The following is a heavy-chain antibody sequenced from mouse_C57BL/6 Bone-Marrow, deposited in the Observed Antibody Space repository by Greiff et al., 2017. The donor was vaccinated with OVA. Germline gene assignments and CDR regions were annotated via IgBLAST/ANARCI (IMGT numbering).Heavy chain of an antibody. CDR3: ARDRGNYYGSSYWYFDV. Sequence: EVQLQESEGGLVQPGSSMKLSCTASGFTFSDYYMAWVRQVPEKGLEWVANINYDGSSTYYLDSLKSRFIISRDNAKNILYLQMSSLKSEDTATYHCARDRGNYYGSSYWYFDVWGTGTTVTVSS. J-gene: IGHJ1*03. CDR1: GFTFSDYY. CDR2: INYDGSST. D-gene: IGHD1-1*01. V-gene: IGHV5-16*01.